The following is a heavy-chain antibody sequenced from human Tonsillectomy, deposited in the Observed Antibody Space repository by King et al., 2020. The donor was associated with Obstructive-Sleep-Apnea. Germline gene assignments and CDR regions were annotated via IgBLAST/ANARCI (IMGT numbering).Heavy chain of an antibody. V-gene: IGHV2-5*02. CDR1: GFSLTTSGVG. CDR2: IYWDDDK. D-gene: IGHD5-12*01. J-gene: IGHJ6*02. CDR3: THLTHPRYRGYAYYYSYSGMDV. Sequence: QLTLQESGPTLVKPTQTLTLTCTFSGFSLTTSGVGVGWIRQPPGKALEWLALIYWDDDKRFSPSLKSRLTITKDTSKNQVVLTMTNMDPVDTATYYCTHLTHPRYRGYAYYYSYSGMDVWGQGTTVTVSS.